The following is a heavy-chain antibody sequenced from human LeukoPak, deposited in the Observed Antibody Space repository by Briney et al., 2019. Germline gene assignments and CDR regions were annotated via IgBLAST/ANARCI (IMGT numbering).Heavy chain of an antibody. CDR3: ARVLAGKSSDY. D-gene: IGHD3-10*01. CDR2: IKQDGSEK. CDR1: GFTFSSYW. J-gene: IGHJ4*02. V-gene: IGHV3-7*02. Sequence: PGWSLRLSCAASGFTFSSYWMSWVRQAPGKGLEWVANIKQDGSEKYYVDSVKGRFTISRDNAKNSLYLQMNSLRDEDTAVYYCARVLAGKSSDYWGQGTLVTVPS.